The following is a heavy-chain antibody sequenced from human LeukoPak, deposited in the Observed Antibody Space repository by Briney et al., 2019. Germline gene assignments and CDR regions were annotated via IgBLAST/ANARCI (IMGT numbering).Heavy chain of an antibody. Sequence: SETLSLTCAVYGGSFSGYYWSWIRQPPGKGLEWIGEINHSGSTNYNPSLKSRVTISVDTSKNQFSLKLSSVTAADRAVYYCARGLSYGDPTAGYFDYWGQGTLVTVSS. CDR2: INHSGST. CDR3: ARGLSYGDPTAGYFDY. J-gene: IGHJ4*02. CDR1: GGSFSGYY. V-gene: IGHV4-34*01. D-gene: IGHD4-17*01.